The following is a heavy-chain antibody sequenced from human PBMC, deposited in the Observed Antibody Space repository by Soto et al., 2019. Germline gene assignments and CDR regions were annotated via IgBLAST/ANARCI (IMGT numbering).Heavy chain of an antibody. D-gene: IGHD6-25*01. V-gene: IGHV3-7*01. CDR1: GFIFSNFW. Sequence: EEQLVESGGGLVQPGGSLRLSCAASGFIFSNFWFNWVRQAPGKGLEWVASKNQDGSEKYYVDSVKGRFTISRDNAKNSLYLQMNSLRAEDTAVYYCAVLSIAAVVDFWGQGTLVTVSS. J-gene: IGHJ4*02. CDR3: AVLSIAAVVDF. CDR2: KNQDGSEK.